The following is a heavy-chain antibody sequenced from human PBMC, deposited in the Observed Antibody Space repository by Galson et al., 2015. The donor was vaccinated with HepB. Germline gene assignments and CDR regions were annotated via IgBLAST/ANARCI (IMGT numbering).Heavy chain of an antibody. CDR2: IIPIFGTA. J-gene: IGHJ4*02. Sequence: SVKVSCKASGGTFSSYAISWVRQAPGQGLEWMGGIIPIFGTANYAQKFQGRVTITADESTSTAYMELSSLRSEDTAVYYCAVDYYGSGSYYNLFFDYWGQGTLVTVSS. V-gene: IGHV1-69*13. CDR3: AVDYYGSGSYYNLFFDY. CDR1: GGTFSSYA. D-gene: IGHD3-10*01.